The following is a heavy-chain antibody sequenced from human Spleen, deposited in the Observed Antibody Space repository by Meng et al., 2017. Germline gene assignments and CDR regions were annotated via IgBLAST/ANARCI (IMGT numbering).Heavy chain of an antibody. J-gene: IGHJ3*02. V-gene: IGHV3-53*01. CDR1: GFTVNNNY. D-gene: IGHD2-21*02. CDR2: LYSGGNT. Sequence: GESLKISCAASGFTVNNNYMSWVRQPPGKGLEWVSVLYSGGNTYYADSVKGRFTISRDNSKNTLYLQMNSLRAEDTAVYYCAKDLAYCGGDCSVPAFDIWGQGTMVTVSS. CDR3: AKDLAYCGGDCSVPAFDI.